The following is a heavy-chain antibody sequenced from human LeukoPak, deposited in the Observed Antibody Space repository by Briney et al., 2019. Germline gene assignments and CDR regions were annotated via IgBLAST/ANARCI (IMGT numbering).Heavy chain of an antibody. CDR1: GGSISSYY. CDR2: LYNTGST. J-gene: IGHJ4*02. CDR3: AGSATGTHAEIGY. V-gene: IGHV4-59*01. Sequence: SETLSLTCGVSGGSISSYYWSWIRQPPGKGLEWIGYLYNTGSTNYNPSLKSRITISADTSKNQLSLRLESVTAADTAVYYCAGSATGTHAEIGYWGQGTLVTVSS. D-gene: IGHD1-1*01.